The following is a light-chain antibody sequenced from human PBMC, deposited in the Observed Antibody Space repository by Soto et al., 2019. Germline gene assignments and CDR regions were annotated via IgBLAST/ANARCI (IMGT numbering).Light chain of an antibody. J-gene: IGKJ4*01. CDR3: QQRSTSPLT. Sequence: ESVLTQSPGTLSLSPGERGTLSCRASQSVSRYLAWYEQKPGKPPRLLIYDASNRATAIPARFSGSGSGTDFTLTISSLEPEDFEVYYCQQRSTSPLTFGGGTKVDIK. CDR1: QSVSRY. CDR2: DAS. V-gene: IGKV3-11*01.